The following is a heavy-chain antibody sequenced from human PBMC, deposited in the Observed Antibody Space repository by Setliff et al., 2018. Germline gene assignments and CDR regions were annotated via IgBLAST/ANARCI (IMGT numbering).Heavy chain of an antibody. J-gene: IGHJ6*03. Sequence: SCTVSGASITNINYYWGLIRQPPGKGLEWIGQVYVGGNTYYNPSFESRVSISVDRSNNQFSLSLSSVTAADTAVYYCARMSGFQYMDVWGKGTTVTVSS. CDR2: VYVGGNT. CDR1: GASITNINYY. V-gene: IGHV4-61*05. CDR3: ARMSGFQYMDV. D-gene: IGHD3-3*01.